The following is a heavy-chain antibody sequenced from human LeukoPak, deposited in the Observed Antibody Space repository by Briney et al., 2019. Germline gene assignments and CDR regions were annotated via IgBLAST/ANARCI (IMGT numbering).Heavy chain of an antibody. D-gene: IGHD5-24*01. CDR2: INYSGGT. V-gene: IGHV4-59*01. CDR1: GGSICSYF. J-gene: IGHJ4*02. CDR3: ARSAWLQFDYFDY. Sequence: SETLSLTCTVSGGSICSYFWNWSRQSAGKGLQWVGYINYSGGTIYNPSLESRVSISVDTSKNQVSLRLRSVTAADTAVYYCARSAWLQFDYFDYWGQGILVTVSS.